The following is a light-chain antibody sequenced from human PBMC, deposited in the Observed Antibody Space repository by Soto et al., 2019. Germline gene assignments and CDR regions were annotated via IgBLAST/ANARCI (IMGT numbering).Light chain of an antibody. Sequence: DIQMTQFPSTLSASVGDRVTIICRASQTISTCLNWYQQNAGTAPKLLIYGASDLESRVPSRFSGSGSGTYFTLTISSLQPEDFATYYCQHCLTPPRTFGQGTRVEI. V-gene: IGKV1-39*01. CDR2: GAS. CDR1: QTISTC. CDR3: QHCLTPPRT. J-gene: IGKJ1*01.